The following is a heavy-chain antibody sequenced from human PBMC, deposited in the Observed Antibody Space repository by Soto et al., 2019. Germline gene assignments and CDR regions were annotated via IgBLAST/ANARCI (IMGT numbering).Heavy chain of an antibody. J-gene: IGHJ4*02. CDR3: ARGLNDDS. CDR1: GFSIGGNP. D-gene: IGHD1-1*01. CDR2: IHTVGST. V-gene: IGHV3-53*01. Sequence: VGSLRLSCEVSGFSIGGNPMSWVRQAPGQGLEWVASIHTVGSTYYADSVQGRFTISRDNSKNTLFLQMNSLRVGDTAIYFCARGLNDDSWGQGTLVTVSS.